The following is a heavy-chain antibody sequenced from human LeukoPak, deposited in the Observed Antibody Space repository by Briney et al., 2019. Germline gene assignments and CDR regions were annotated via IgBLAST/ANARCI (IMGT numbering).Heavy chain of an antibody. Sequence: PGRSLRLSCAASGFTFRSYGMHWVRQAPGKGLEWVAVIWYDGSNQYYADSVKGRFTISRDNSKNTLYLQMNSLRAEDTALYYCARDKGVAARPVFDSWGRGTLVTVSS. D-gene: IGHD6-6*01. V-gene: IGHV3-33*01. J-gene: IGHJ4*02. CDR2: IWYDGSNQ. CDR1: GFTFRSYG. CDR3: ARDKGVAARPVFDS.